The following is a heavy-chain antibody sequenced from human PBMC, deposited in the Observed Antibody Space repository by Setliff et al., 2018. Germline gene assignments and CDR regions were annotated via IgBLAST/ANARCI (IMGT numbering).Heavy chain of an antibody. Sequence: PGESLRLSCAASGFTFNTFWMTWVRQAPGKGLEWVANINPGGSEEYYLDSVKGRFTISRDNAKTSLYLLMNSLRADDTAVYFCASATGYWGQGILVTVSP. V-gene: IGHV3-7*01. CDR3: ASATGY. CDR1: GFTFNTFW. CDR2: INPGGSEE. J-gene: IGHJ4*02.